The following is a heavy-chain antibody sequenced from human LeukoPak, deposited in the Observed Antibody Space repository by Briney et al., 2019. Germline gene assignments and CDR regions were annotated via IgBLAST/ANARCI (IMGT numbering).Heavy chain of an antibody. J-gene: IGHJ4*02. CDR2: IWYDGSNK. Sequence: PGGSLRLSCAASGFTFSSYGMHWVRQAPGKGLEWVAVIWYDGSNKYYADSVKGRFTISRDNSKNTLYLQMNSLRADDTAVYYCARVKVGTTNRFDYWGQGTLVTVSS. D-gene: IGHD1-26*01. CDR1: GFTFSSYG. V-gene: IGHV3-33*01. CDR3: ARVKVGTTNRFDY.